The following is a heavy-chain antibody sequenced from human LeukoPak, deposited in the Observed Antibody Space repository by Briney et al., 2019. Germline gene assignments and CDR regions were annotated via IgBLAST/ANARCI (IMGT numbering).Heavy chain of an antibody. V-gene: IGHV4-34*01. D-gene: IGHD4-11*01. CDR3: ARATTVTYNWFDP. CDR2: INHSGST. CDR1: GGSFSGYY. Sequence: KPSETLSLTCAVYGGSFSGYYWSWIRQPPAKGLERIGEINHSGSTNYNPSLTSRVTISVDTSKNQFSLKLSSVTAADTAVYYCARATTVTYNWFDPWGQGTLVTVSS. J-gene: IGHJ5*02.